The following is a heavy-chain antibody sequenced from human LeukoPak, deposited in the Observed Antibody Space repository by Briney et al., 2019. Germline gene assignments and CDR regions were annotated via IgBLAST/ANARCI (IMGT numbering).Heavy chain of an antibody. D-gene: IGHD3-9*01. J-gene: IGHJ4*02. V-gene: IGHV3-23*01. Sequence: PGGSLRLSCAASGFTFSSFAMSWVRQAPGKGLEWVSGISGSGFTTYYADSVKGRFTIPRDNYKNTLYLQINSLRAEDPAVYYCAKDRDGVITTASDYWGQGTLVTVSS. CDR2: ISGSGFTT. CDR3: AKDRDGVITTASDY. CDR1: GFTFSSFA.